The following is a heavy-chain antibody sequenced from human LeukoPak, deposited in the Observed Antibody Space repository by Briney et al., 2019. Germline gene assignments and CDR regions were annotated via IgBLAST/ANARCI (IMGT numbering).Heavy chain of an antibody. D-gene: IGHD7-27*01. V-gene: IGHV3-48*03. CDR3: ARDLNWETY. CDR2: ISSSGSTI. CDR1: GFTFSSYE. Sequence: GGSLRLSCAASGFTFSSYEMNWVRQAPGKGLEWVSYISSSGSTIYYADSVRGRFTISRDNAKNSLYLQMNSLRAEDTAVYYCARDLNWETYWGQGTLVSVSS. J-gene: IGHJ4*02.